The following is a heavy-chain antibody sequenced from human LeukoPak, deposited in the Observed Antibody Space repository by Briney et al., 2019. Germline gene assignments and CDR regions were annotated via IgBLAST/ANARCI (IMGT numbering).Heavy chain of an antibody. V-gene: IGHV3-23*01. J-gene: IGHJ4*02. CDR3: ARDTSYLTSVLDY. CDR1: GFTFRSYV. Sequence: PGRSLRLSCAASGFTFRSYVMSWVRQAPGKGLQWVSGISGSGGGTYYADSVKGRFTISRDNSKNTLSLQMNSLRAEDTAVYYCARDTSYLTSVLDYWGQGTLVTV. D-gene: IGHD3-16*02. CDR2: ISGSGGGT.